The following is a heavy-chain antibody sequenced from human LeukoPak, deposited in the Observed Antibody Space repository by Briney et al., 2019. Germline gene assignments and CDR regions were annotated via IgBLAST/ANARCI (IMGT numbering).Heavy chain of an antibody. CDR1: GYTFTSYD. V-gene: IGHV1-8*01. CDR2: MNPNSGNT. J-gene: IGHJ4*02. Sequence: ASVKVSCKASGYTFTSYDINWVRQATGQGLEWMGWMNPNSGNTGYAQKFQSRVTMTRDTSISTAYMELSSLRSEDTAVYYCARGRFRWELEIRDFDYWGQGTLVTVSS. D-gene: IGHD1-26*01. CDR3: ARGRFRWELEIRDFDY.